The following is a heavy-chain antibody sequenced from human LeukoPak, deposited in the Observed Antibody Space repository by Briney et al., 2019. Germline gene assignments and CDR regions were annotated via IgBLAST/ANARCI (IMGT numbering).Heavy chain of an antibody. CDR1: GYTLTELS. Sequence: ASVKVSCKVSGYTLTELSMHWVRQAPGKGLEWMGGFDPEDGETIYAQKFQGRVTMTEDTSTDTAYMELSSLRSEDTAVYYCAPLSYDTKAFDIWGQGTMVTVSS. V-gene: IGHV1-24*01. CDR2: FDPEDGET. J-gene: IGHJ3*02. D-gene: IGHD3-22*01. CDR3: APLSYDTKAFDI.